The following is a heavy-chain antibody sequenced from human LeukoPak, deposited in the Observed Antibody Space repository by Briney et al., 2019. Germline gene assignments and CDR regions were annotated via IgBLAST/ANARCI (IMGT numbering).Heavy chain of an antibody. Sequence: TSETLSLTCTVSGGSISGYYWSWLRQPPGKGLQFIGYIHYTGSTNYNPSLESRVTLSVDTSKNQFSLKLRSVTAADTAVYYCARLSKDTVVLPAAMAHYFDYWGQGTLVTVSS. D-gene: IGHD2-2*01. CDR3: ARLSKDTVVLPAAMAHYFDY. V-gene: IGHV4-59*08. CDR1: GGSISGYY. CDR2: IHYTGST. J-gene: IGHJ4*02.